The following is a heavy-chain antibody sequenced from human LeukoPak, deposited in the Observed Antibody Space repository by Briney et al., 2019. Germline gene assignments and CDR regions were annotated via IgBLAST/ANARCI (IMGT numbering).Heavy chain of an antibody. V-gene: IGHV3-49*04. J-gene: IGHJ4*02. CDR1: GFTFGDYA. CDR2: IASETYGGTA. CDR3: TRDQTPYY. Sequence: GGSLRLSCTASGFTFGDYAMTWVRQAPGKGLEWVGFIASETYGGTAEYAASVKGRFTISRDDSKSIGYLQMNSLKTEDTAVYYCTRDQTPYYWGQGTLVTVSS.